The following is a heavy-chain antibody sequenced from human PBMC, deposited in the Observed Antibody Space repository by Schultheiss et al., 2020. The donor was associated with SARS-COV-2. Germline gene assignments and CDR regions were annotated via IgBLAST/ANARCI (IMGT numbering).Heavy chain of an antibody. J-gene: IGHJ6*02. CDR3: ARGRGARYVAYYSYYYDMDV. V-gene: IGHV4-59*01. CDR1: GGSISSYY. D-gene: IGHD4/OR15-4a*01. CDR2: IYYSGST. Sequence: GSLRLSCTVSGGSISSYYWSWIRQPPGKGLEWIGYIYYSGSTNYNPSLKSRVTISVDTSKNQFSLKLSSVTAADTAVYFCARGRGARYVAYYSYYYDMDVWGQGTTVTVSS.